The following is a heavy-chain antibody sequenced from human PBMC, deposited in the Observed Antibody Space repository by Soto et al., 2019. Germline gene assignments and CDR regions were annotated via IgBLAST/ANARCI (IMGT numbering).Heavy chain of an antibody. J-gene: IGHJ6*02. Sequence: EVQLVESGGGLVQPGGSLRLSCAVSGLTFEDYAMYWVRQVPGKGLEWVSGITWNSGIIGYGDSVKGRFTISRDNAKNSLYLEMNSLRSEDTALYYCAKGIGRGSSYKHSVMDVWGQGTTVTVSS. D-gene: IGHD3-3*02. CDR2: ITWNSGII. CDR3: AKGIGRGSSYKHSVMDV. CDR1: GLTFEDYA. V-gene: IGHV3-9*01.